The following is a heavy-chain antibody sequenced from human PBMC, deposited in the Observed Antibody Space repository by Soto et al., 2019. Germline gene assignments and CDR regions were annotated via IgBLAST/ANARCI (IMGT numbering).Heavy chain of an antibody. CDR1: GFTFSSYG. V-gene: IGHV3-30*18. J-gene: IGHJ6*02. Sequence: QVQLVESGGGVVQRGRSLRLSCAASGFTFSSYGMHWVRQAPGKGLEWVAVISYDGSNKYYADSVKGRFTISRDNSKNTLYLQMNSLRAEDTAVYYCAKEVWSGPMDVWGQGTTVTVSS. D-gene: IGHD3-3*01. CDR3: AKEVWSGPMDV. CDR2: ISYDGSNK.